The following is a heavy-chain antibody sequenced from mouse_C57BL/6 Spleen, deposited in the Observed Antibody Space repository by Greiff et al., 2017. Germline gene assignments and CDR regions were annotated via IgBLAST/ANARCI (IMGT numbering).Heavy chain of an antibody. CDR1: GFNIKDYY. D-gene: IGHD2-14*01. V-gene: IGHV14-1*01. CDR2: IDPEDGDT. J-gene: IGHJ4*01. Sequence: VQLQQSGAELVRPGASVKLSCTASGFNIKDYYMHWVKQRPEQGLAWIGRIDPEDGDTAYAPKFQGKATMTADTSSNTAYLQLSSLTSEDTAVYYCTRSGEYDEVDYYAMDYWGQGTSVTVSS. CDR3: TRSGEYDEVDYYAMDY.